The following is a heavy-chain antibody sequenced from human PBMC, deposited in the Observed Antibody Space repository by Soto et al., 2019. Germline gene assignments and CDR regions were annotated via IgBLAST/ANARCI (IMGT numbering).Heavy chain of an antibody. J-gene: IGHJ3*02. D-gene: IGHD2-8*02. CDR3: ARDDTTGPYRARGVFDI. CDR2: INPNSGGT. Sequence: ASLEVYCMASEFTVTGFYMHCVRQTPGQGLEWVGWINPNSGGTNYAQKFSGWVTMIRDTSISTAYMELSRLRSDDTAVYYCARDDTTGPYRARGVFDIWGQGTMVTVPS. V-gene: IGHV1-2*04. CDR1: EFTVTGFY.